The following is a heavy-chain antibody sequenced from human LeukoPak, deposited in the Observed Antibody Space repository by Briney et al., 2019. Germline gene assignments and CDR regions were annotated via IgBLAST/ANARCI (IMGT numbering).Heavy chain of an antibody. J-gene: IGHJ4*02. CDR3: ARAYYGSGSYYVDY. V-gene: IGHV3-74*01. CDR1: GFTFSTYW. CDR2: ISSDGSST. Sequence: PGGSLRLSCAVSGFTFSTYWMHWVRQAPGKGLVWVSRISSDGSSTSYADSVTGRFTISRDNAKDTLYLQMNSLRAEDTAVYYCARAYYGSGSYYVDYWGQGTLVIVSS. D-gene: IGHD3-10*01.